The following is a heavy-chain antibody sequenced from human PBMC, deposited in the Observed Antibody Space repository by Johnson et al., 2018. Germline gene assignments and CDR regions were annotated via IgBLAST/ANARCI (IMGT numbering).Heavy chain of an antibody. V-gene: IGHV1-69*09. CDR2: ITPIPGVP. Sequence: QVQLVESGAEVKKPGSSVKVSCKASTTSLTTYTINWVRQAPGQGLEWVGIITPIPGVPFYAEKLQGRVTITADKSTGTDYLELRSLTSDDTAMYYCAIQSGFDISRSFFHQWAQGTLVTVSS. CDR1: TTSLTTYT. J-gene: IGHJ1*01. D-gene: IGHD3-3*02. CDR3: AIQSGFDISRSFFHQ.